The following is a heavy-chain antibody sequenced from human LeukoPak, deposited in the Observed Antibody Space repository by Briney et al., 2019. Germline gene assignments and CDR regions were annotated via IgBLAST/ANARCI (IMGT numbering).Heavy chain of an antibody. CDR1: GFTFGDYA. Sequence: GGSLRLSCTASGFTFGDYAMSWVRQAPGKGLEWVGFIRSKAYGGTTEYAASVKGRFTISRDDSKSIAYLQMNSLKTEDTAVYYCTRDLVPGYYDSSGFDAFDIWGQGTMVTVSS. D-gene: IGHD3-22*01. J-gene: IGHJ3*02. CDR3: TRDLVPGYYDSSGFDAFDI. V-gene: IGHV3-49*04. CDR2: IRSKAYGGTT.